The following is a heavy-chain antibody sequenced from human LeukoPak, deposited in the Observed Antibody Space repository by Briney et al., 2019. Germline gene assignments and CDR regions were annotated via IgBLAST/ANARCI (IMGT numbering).Heavy chain of an antibody. Sequence: KYGESLQISCKGAGYSFTTYWIGWVRQMPGKGLEWMGIIYPGDSDTRYSPSFQGQVTISADKSISTAYLQWSSLKASDTAMYYCARRVNSNYDANWFDPWGQGTLVTVSS. V-gene: IGHV5-51*01. J-gene: IGHJ5*02. CDR1: GYSFTTYW. CDR3: ARRVNSNYDANWFDP. CDR2: IYPGDSDT. D-gene: IGHD4-11*01.